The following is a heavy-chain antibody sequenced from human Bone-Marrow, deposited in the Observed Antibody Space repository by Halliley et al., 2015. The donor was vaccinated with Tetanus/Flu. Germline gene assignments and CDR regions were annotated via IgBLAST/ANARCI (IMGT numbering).Heavy chain of an antibody. Sequence: GLVKPSETLSLSCTVSGGSVSTYYWSWIRQSPGKGLEWIGYIYNSGSSSYNPSLRSRVTISVDTSKKQFSLNLTSMTPADTAVYYCARWVGVSVFPYYYGVDVWGQGTTVTVS. CDR3: ARWVGVSVFPYYYGVDV. CDR2: IYNSGSS. CDR1: GGSVSTYY. V-gene: IGHV4-59*02. J-gene: IGHJ6*02. D-gene: IGHD2-8*01.